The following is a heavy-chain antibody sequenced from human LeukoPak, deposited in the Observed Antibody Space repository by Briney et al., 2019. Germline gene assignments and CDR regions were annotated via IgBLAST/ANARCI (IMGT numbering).Heavy chain of an antibody. D-gene: IGHD3-9*01. Sequence: AGGSLRLSCAASGFIFSSYAMTWVRQAPGRGLEWVSVISGSGTSTYHADSVKGRFTVSRDNSKNTLYLQMNSLRAEDTAVYYCAEAEHYDILTGYSHFDCWGQGTLVTVSS. V-gene: IGHV3-23*01. CDR2: ISGSGTST. CDR3: AEAEHYDILTGYSHFDC. CDR1: GFIFSSYA. J-gene: IGHJ4*02.